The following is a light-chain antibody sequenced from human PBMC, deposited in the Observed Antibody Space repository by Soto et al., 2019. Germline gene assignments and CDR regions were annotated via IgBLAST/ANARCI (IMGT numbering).Light chain of an antibody. V-gene: IGLV1-44*01. CDR3: AAWDDSLNGQGV. CDR2: SNN. CDR1: SSNIGSNT. J-gene: IGLJ1*01. Sequence: QSVLTQPPSASGTPGQRVTISCSGSSSNIGSNTVNWYQQLPGTAPKLLIYSNNQRPSGVPDRFSGSKSGTSASLAISGLQSEDEADYYCAAWDDSLNGQGVFGTGTKATVL.